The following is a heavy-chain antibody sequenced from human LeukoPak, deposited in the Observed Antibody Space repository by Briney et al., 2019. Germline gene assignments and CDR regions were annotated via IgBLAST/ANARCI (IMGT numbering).Heavy chain of an antibody. Sequence: GGSLRLSCAASGFTFNNYSMNWVRQAPGKGLEWVSYISSRSSTIYYADSVKGRFTISRDNAKNSLYLQMNSLRAEDTAVYYCARSDILTGKEGCYYYYGMDVWGQGTTVTVSS. J-gene: IGHJ6*02. CDR1: GFTFNNYS. V-gene: IGHV3-48*04. D-gene: IGHD3-9*01. CDR2: ISSRSSTI. CDR3: ARSDILTGKEGCYYYYGMDV.